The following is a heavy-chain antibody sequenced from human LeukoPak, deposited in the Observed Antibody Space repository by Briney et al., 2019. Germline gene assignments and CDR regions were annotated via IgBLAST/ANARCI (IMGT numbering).Heavy chain of an antibody. J-gene: IGHJ4*02. CDR1: GFTFSSYG. V-gene: IGHV3-30*18. D-gene: IGHD3-10*01. CDR3: AKDRSSYYYGSGSDY. Sequence: GRSRRLSCAASGFTFSSYGMHWVRQAPGKGLEWVAVISYDGSNKYYADSVKGRFTISRDNSKNTLYLQMNSLRAEDTAVYYCAKDRSSYYYGSGSDYWGQGTLVTVSS. CDR2: ISYDGSNK.